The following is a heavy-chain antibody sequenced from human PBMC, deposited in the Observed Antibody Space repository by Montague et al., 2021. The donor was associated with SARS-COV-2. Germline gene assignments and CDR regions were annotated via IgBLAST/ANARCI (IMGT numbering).Heavy chain of an antibody. CDR3: ARLESGHYYGSGSPSYMDV. D-gene: IGHD3-10*01. J-gene: IGHJ6*03. CDR1: GYSFTSYW. V-gene: IGHV5-10-1*01. Sequence: QSVAEVKTPGESLRISCKGSGYSFTSYWISWVRQMPGKGLEWMGRIGPSDSYTNYSPSFHGHVTISADKSISTAYLQWSSLKASDTAMYYCARLESGHYYGSGSPSYMDVWGKGTTVTVSS. CDR2: IGPSDSYT.